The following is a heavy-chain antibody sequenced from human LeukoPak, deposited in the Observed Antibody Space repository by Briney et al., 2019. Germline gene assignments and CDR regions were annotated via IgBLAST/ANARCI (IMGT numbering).Heavy chain of an antibody. CDR3: AKDRGRINYYYGMDV. V-gene: IGHV3-23*01. D-gene: IGHD2-15*01. CDR2: ISGSGGST. Sequence: GASLRLSCAASGFTFSSYAMSWVRQAPGKGLEWVSAISGSGGSTYYADSVKGRFTISRDNSKNTLYLQMNSLRAEDTAVYYCAKDRGRINYYYGMDVWGQGTTVTVSS. CDR1: GFTFSSYA. J-gene: IGHJ6*02.